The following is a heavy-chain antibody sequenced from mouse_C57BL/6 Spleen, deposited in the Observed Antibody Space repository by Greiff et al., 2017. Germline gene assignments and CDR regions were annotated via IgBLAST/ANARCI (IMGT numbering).Heavy chain of an antibody. Sequence: VQLQQPGAALVMPGASVKLSCKASGYAFPSYWMHWVKQRPGHGLEWIGEIDPSDSDTNYKHKFKGKDTLTVDKSSSTAYMQLSSLTSEDSAVYYCARLGGIWFAYWGNVTLVTVSA. CDR1: GYAFPSYW. CDR3: ARLGGIWFAY. J-gene: IGHJ3*01. V-gene: IGHV1-69*01. CDR2: IDPSDSDT.